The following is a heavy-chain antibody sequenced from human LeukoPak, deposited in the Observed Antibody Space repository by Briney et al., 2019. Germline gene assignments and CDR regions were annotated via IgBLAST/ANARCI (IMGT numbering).Heavy chain of an antibody. CDR2: IGGRGIST. CDR1: DFRFSSYA. D-gene: IGHD3-3*01. Sequence: GGSLRLSCVLSDFRFSSYAMSWVRQAPGRGLEWVSGIGGRGISTFYADSVKGRFSISRDNSKNTVYLQMDSLRVEDTAVYHCAKEVEPLWSGYTWFDPWGQGTLVTVSS. J-gene: IGHJ5*02. CDR3: AKEVEPLWSGYTWFDP. V-gene: IGHV3-23*01.